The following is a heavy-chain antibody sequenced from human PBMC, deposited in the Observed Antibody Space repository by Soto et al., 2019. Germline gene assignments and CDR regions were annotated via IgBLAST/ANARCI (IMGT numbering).Heavy chain of an antibody. Sequence: GGSLRLSCAATGFTFSSYDMSWVRQAPGKGLEWVSGTSGSGGSTYYADSVKGRFTISRDNPKNTLYLQMNSLRADDTALYYCARALAVALPFFYGMDVWGHGTTVTVSS. CDR2: TSGSGGST. J-gene: IGHJ6*02. V-gene: IGHV3-23*01. CDR3: ARALAVALPFFYGMDV. CDR1: GFTFSSYD. D-gene: IGHD6-19*01.